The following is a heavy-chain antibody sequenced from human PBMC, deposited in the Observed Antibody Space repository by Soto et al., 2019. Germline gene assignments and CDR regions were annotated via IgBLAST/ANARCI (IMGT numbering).Heavy chain of an antibody. CDR3: ARDPYVGVGVTKILVIQDRFDP. CDR1: GYTFSNFG. V-gene: IGHV1-18*01. D-gene: IGHD3-22*01. Sequence: ASVKVSCKASGYTFSNFGISWVRQAPGQGLEWMGWISGYNGDTNYAQNFQGRVTMTTDTSTSTAYMELRSLRSDDTAMYYCARDPYVGVGVTKILVIQDRFDPWGQGTLVTVSS. CDR2: ISGYNGDT. J-gene: IGHJ5*01.